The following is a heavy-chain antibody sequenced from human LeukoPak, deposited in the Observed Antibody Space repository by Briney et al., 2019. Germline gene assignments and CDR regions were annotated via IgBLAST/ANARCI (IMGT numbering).Heavy chain of an antibody. J-gene: IGHJ4*02. CDR1: GFTFSSYA. Sequence: PGRSLRLSCAASGFTFSSYAMHWVRQAPGKGLEWVAVISYDGSNKYYADSVKGRFTISKDNSKNTLYLQMNSLRVEDTAVYYCARGYCSSTSCPFGYWGQGTLVTVSS. D-gene: IGHD2-2*01. V-gene: IGHV3-30-3*01. CDR2: ISYDGSNK. CDR3: ARGYCSSTSCPFGY.